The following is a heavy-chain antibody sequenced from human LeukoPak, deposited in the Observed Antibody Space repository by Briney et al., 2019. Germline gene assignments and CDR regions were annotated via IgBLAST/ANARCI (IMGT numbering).Heavy chain of an antibody. J-gene: IGHJ2*01. Sequence: SETLSLTCTVSDGSINSYYWTCIPHSPGKGLEWIGCISYSGSTNYNPSLKSRVTISVDTSKNQFSLDLRSVTAADTAVYYCARDSSGWYFDLWGRGTLVTVPS. CDR3: ARDSSGWYFDL. D-gene: IGHD3-22*01. V-gene: IGHV4-59*01. CDR1: DGSINSYY. CDR2: ISYSGST.